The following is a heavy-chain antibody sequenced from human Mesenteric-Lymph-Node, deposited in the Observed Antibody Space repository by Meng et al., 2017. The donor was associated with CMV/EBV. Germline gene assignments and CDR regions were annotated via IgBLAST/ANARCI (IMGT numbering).Heavy chain of an antibody. CDR1: GYTFTSYY. D-gene: IGHD3-3*01. CDR2: INPSGGST. V-gene: IGHV1-46*01. J-gene: IGHJ4*02. Sequence: ASVKVSCKASGYTFTSYYMHWVRQAPGQGLEWMGIINPSGGSTSYAQKFQGRVTMTRDTSTSTVYMELSSLRSEDTAVYYCARDPHFITTPGANYFDYWGQGTLVTVSS. CDR3: ARDPHFITTPGANYFDY.